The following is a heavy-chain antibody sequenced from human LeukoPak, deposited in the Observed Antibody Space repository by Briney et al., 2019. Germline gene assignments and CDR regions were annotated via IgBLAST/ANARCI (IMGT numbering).Heavy chain of an antibody. D-gene: IGHD6-19*01. CDR2: ISSSGSTI. J-gene: IGHJ4*02. V-gene: IGHV3-11*01. CDR1: GFTFSDYY. CDR3: ARGGARAGTHRFDY. Sequence: GGSLTLSCAVSGFTFSDYYMTWVRQAPGKGLKWVSSISSSGSTIYYGDSVKGRVTISRDNAKNSLLLQMNSLRAEDAAVYYSARGGARAGTHRFDYWGQGTLVPVSS.